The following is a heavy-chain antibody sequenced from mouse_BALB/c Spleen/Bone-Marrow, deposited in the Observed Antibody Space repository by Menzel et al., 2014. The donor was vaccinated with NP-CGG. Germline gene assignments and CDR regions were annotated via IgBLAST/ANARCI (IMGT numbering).Heavy chain of an antibody. D-gene: IGHD2-14*01. V-gene: IGHV4-1*02. CDR3: AHRYDVAMDY. J-gene: IGHJ4*01. CDR1: GFDFXRYW. CDR2: INPDSSTI. Sequence: EVQVVESGGGLVQPGGSLKLSCAASGFDFXRYWMSWVRQAPGKGLEWIGEINPDSSTINYTPSLKDKFIISRDNAKNTLCLQMSKVRSEDTALYYCAHRYDVAMDYWGQGTSVTVSS.